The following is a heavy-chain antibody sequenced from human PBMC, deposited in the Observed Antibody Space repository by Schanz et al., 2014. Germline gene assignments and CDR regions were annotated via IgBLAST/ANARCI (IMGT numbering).Heavy chain of an antibody. Sequence: EVHLLESGGGLVQPGGSLRLSCAASGFSFGTYAMSWVRQAPGKGLLWVSRIKSDGSSTSYADSVKGRFTISRDNAKNSLYLQMDSLRAEDTAVYYCARDLPRTFLFDYWGQGTLVAVSS. CDR3: ARDLPRTFLFDY. J-gene: IGHJ4*02. CDR2: IKSDGSST. V-gene: IGHV3-23*01. CDR1: GFSFGTYA.